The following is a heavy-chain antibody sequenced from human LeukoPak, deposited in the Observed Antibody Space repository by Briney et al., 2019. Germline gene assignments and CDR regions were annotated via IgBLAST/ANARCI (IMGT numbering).Heavy chain of an antibody. V-gene: IGHV3-74*01. D-gene: IGHD4-17*01. CDR3: ARDDPTVTTGPPVGS. J-gene: IGHJ4*02. CDR2: INGYGSIT. CDR1: GFTFETYW. Sequence: GGSLRLSCAASGFTFETYWMHWVRQAPGKELEWVSCINGYGSITNYADSVKGRFTISRDNAKNTLYLQMNSLRVEDTAVYYCARDDPTVTTGPPVGSWGQGTLVTVSS.